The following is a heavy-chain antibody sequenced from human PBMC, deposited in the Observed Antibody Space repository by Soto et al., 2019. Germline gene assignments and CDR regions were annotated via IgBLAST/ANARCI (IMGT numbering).Heavy chain of an antibody. D-gene: IGHD1-7*01. CDR2: ISSSSTYT. CDR1: GFTFSDYY. Sequence: GGSLRLSRAASGFTFSDYYISWVRQAPGKGLEWISYISSSSTYTNYTDSVKGRFTISRDNAKNSLYLQMNSLRAEDTAVYYCARYPELRPYYFDYWGQGTLVTVSS. J-gene: IGHJ4*02. V-gene: IGHV3-11*06. CDR3: ARYPELRPYYFDY.